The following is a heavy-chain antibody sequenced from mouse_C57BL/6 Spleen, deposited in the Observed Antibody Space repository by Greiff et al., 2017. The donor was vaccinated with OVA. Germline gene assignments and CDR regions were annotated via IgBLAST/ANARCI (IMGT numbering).Heavy chain of an antibody. D-gene: IGHD1-1*01. J-gene: IGHJ3*01. Sequence: VQLQQPGAELVRPGSSVKLSCKASGYTFTSYWMHWVKQRPIQGLEWIGNIDPSDSETHYNQKFKDKATLTVDKSSSTAYMQRSSLTSEDSAVYYCASYYGSTWFAYWGQGTLVTVSA. CDR2: IDPSDSET. CDR3: ASYYGSTWFAY. V-gene: IGHV1-52*01. CDR1: GYTFTSYW.